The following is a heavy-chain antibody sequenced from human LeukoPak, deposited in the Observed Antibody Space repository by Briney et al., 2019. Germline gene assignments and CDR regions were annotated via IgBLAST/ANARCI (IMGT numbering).Heavy chain of an antibody. Sequence: PSETLSLTCTVSGGSISRYYWSWIRQPPGKGLEWIGYIYYAGTTSYNPSLKSRVTISVDTSKNQFSLQLTSVTATDTAVFYCARVDPNSYSDYWGRGTLVTVSS. CDR2: IYYAGTT. J-gene: IGHJ4*02. D-gene: IGHD2/OR15-2a*01. CDR1: GGSISRYY. CDR3: ARVDPNSYSDY. V-gene: IGHV4-59*01.